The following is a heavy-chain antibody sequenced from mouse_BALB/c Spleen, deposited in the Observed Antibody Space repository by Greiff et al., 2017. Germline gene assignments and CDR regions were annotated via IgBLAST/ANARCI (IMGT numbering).Heavy chain of an antibody. V-gene: IGHV3-8*02. D-gene: IGHD2-1*01. CDR2: ISYSGST. CDR3: ARAPWSYGNYLYYAMDY. J-gene: IGHJ4*01. CDR1: GDSITSGY. Sequence: VQLKQSGPSLVKPSQTLSLTCSVTGDSITSGYWNWIRKFPGNKLEYMGYISYSGSTYYNPSLKSRISITRDTSKNQYYLQLNSVTTEDTATYYCARAPWSYGNYLYYAMDYWGQGTSVTVSS.